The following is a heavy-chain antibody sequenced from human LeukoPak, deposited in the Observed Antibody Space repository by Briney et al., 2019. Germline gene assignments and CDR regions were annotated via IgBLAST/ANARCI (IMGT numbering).Heavy chain of an antibody. Sequence: PGRSLRLSCAASGFTFSSYAMHWVRQAPGKGLEWVAVISYDGSNKYYADSVKGRFTISRDNSKNTLYLQMNSLRAEDTAVYYCARDKYSGSYSPFDPWGQGTLVTVSS. D-gene: IGHD1-26*01. V-gene: IGHV3-30-3*01. CDR3: ARDKYSGSYSPFDP. CDR2: ISYDGSNK. CDR1: GFTFSSYA. J-gene: IGHJ5*02.